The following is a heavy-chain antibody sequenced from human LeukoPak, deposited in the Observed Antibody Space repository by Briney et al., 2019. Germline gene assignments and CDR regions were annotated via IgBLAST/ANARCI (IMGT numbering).Heavy chain of an antibody. CDR2: IYTSGST. J-gene: IGHJ6*03. CDR3: ARAGVGQLYYYYYMDV. V-gene: IGHV4-61*02. D-gene: IGHD1/OR15-1a*01. CDR1: GGSISRGSYY. Sequence: SQTLSLTCTVSGGSISRGSYYWSWIRQPAGKGLEWIGRIYTSGSTNYNPSLKSRVTISVDTSKNQFSLKLSSVTAADTAVYYCARAGVGQLYYYYYMDVWGKGTTVTVSS.